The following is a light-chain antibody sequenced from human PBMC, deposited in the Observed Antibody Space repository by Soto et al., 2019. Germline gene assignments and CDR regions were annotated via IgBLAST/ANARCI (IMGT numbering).Light chain of an antibody. Sequence: DIQMTQSPASLSASVGDRVTITCRASQNITKFLNWYQHKPGKAPKLLIFATSTLHAGVPSICSGSWSGTDFSLTISGLQRDDFATYYCQQSFHTRPFGRGTK. V-gene: IGKV1-39*01. CDR1: QNITKF. J-gene: IGKJ1*01. CDR3: QQSFHTRP. CDR2: ATS.